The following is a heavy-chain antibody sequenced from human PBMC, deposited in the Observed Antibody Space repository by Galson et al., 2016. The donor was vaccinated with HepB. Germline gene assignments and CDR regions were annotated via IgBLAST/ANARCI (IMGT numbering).Heavy chain of an antibody. CDR2: IIPMFGSA. Sequence: SVKVSCKASGGSFGNTAISWVQQAPGHGLEWMGGIIPMFGSANYGQKFQGRVTISADKSTSTAYMELSSLGSEDSAVYYCARYVAPYSTSLNWYFDLWGRGTLVTVSS. D-gene: IGHD6-6*01. V-gene: IGHV1-69*06. J-gene: IGHJ2*01. CDR3: ARYVAPYSTSLNWYFDL. CDR1: GGSFGNTA.